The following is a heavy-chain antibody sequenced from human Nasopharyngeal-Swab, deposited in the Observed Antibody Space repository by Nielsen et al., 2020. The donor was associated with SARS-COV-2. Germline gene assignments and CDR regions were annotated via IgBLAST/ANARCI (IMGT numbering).Heavy chain of an antibody. CDR1: GYTFTSYA. CDR3: AKDRHDPYSSSLGWFDY. J-gene: IGHJ4*02. V-gene: IGHV1-3*01. Sequence: ASVKVPCKASGYTFTSYAMHWVRQAPGQRLEWMGWINAGNGNTKYSQKFQGRVTITRDTSASTAYMELSSLRSEDTAVYYCAKDRHDPYSSSLGWFDYWGQGTLVTVSS. D-gene: IGHD6-13*01. CDR2: INAGNGNT.